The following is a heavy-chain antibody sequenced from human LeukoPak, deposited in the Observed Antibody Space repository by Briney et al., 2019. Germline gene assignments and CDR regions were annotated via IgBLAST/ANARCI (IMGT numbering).Heavy chain of an antibody. V-gene: IGHV1-46*01. J-gene: IGHJ1*01. D-gene: IGHD6-13*01. Sequence: ASVKVSCKASGYTFTSYHMHWVRQAPGQGLEWMGIINPSGGSTSYAQKFQGRVSMTRDTSTSTVYMELSSLRSEDTAVYYCARVPKGVAAAGLGYFQHWGQGTLVTVSS. CDR1: GYTFTSYH. CDR3: ARVPKGVAAAGLGYFQH. CDR2: INPSGGST.